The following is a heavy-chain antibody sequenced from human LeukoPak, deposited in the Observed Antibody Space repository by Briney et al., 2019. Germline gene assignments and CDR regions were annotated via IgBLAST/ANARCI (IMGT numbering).Heavy chain of an antibody. J-gene: IGHJ4*02. Sequence: MASETLSLTCTVSGGSISSVGYYWSWIRQRPGKGLEWVGFIYYSGITDYNPSLKSRLTISVDTSKNQFFLKLSSVTAADTAVYYCARDGAGFDGSGSYFDYWGQGTLVTVSS. CDR3: ARDGAGFDGSGSYFDY. CDR2: IYYSGIT. CDR1: GGSISSVGYY. V-gene: IGHV4-31*03. D-gene: IGHD3-10*01.